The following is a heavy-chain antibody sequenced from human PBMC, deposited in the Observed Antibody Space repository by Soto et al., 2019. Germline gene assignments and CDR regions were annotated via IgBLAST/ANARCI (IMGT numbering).Heavy chain of an antibody. CDR1: GYTFTGYY. V-gene: IGHV1-2*04. Sequence: ASVKVSCKASGYTFTGYYMHWVRQAPGQGLEWMGWINPNSGGTNYAQKFQGWVTMTRDTSISTAYMELSRLRSDDTAVYYCARGSLLLWFGSGGGSSGMDAWGQGTTVTVSS. CDR2: INPNSGGT. D-gene: IGHD3-10*01. CDR3: ARGSLLLWFGSGGGSSGMDA. J-gene: IGHJ6*02.